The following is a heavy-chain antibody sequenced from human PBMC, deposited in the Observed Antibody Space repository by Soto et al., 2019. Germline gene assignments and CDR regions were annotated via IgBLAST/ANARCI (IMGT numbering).Heavy chain of an antibody. CDR2: IIPHLGIT. J-gene: IGHJ1*01. Sequence: QAQLMQSGAEVKKPGSSVNVSCKASGGTFSGSAINWVRQAPGQGLEWMGGIIPHLGITDYGQKFQGRITIAADEATGTAYMDLRGLRSEDTAVYYCARDPRSITGTTSSEDFQHWGQGTLVSVSS. CDR1: GGTFSGSA. V-gene: IGHV1-69*01. D-gene: IGHD1-20*01. CDR3: ARDPRSITGTTSSEDFQH.